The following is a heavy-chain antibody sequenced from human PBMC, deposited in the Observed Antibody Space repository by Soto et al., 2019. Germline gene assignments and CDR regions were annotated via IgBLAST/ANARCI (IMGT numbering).Heavy chain of an antibody. CDR3: ARVGYSSSHYYFDY. J-gene: IGHJ4*02. CDR1: GGSISSYY. V-gene: IGHV4-59*01. CDR2: IYYSGST. Sequence: QVQLQESGPGLVKPSETLSLTCTVSGGSISSYYWSWIRQPPGKGLEWIGYIYYSGSTNYNPSLKSRVTISVDTSKNQFSLKLSSVTAADTAVYYCARVGYSSSHYYFDYWGQGTLVTVSS. D-gene: IGHD6-13*01.